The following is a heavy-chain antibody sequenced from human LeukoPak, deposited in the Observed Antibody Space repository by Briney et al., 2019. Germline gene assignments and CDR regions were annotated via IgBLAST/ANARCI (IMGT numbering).Heavy chain of an antibody. D-gene: IGHD4-17*01. CDR2: IYHSGST. J-gene: IGHJ4*02. CDR1: GYSISGGYY. CDR3: ARARTAVTDLWY. V-gene: IGHV4-38-2*02. Sequence: SETLSLTCTVSGYSISGGYYWGWIRQPPGKGLEWLGSIYHSGSTYYNPSLKSRVTISVDTSKNQFSLKLSSVTAADTAVYYCARARTAVTDLWYWGQGTLVTVSS.